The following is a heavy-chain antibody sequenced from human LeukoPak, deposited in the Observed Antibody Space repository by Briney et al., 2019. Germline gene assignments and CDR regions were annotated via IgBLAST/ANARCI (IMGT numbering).Heavy chain of an antibody. Sequence: MTSETLSLTCTVSRGSISSGDYYSSWIRQPPGKGLEWIGYIYYSGSTYYNPSLNSQVTMSVDTSKNQFSLKLSSVTAADTAVYYCARGEDIVATRSIWFDPWGQGSLVTVSS. V-gene: IGHV4-30-4*01. CDR2: IYYSGST. D-gene: IGHD5-12*01. J-gene: IGHJ5*02. CDR3: ARGEDIVATRSIWFDP. CDR1: RGSISSGDYY.